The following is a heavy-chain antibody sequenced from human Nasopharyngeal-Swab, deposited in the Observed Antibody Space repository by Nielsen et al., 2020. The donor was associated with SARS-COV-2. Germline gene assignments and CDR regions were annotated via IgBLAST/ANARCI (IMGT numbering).Heavy chain of an antibody. CDR1: GCSISSSSYY. V-gene: IGHV4-39*07. D-gene: IGHD6-13*01. CDR3: VGSSWYGDYYYYYGMDV. Sequence: SETLSLTCTVSGCSISSSSYYWGWIRQPPGKGLEWIGSIYYSGSTCYNPSLKSRVTISVDTSKNQFSLKLSSVTAADTAVYYCVGSSWYGDYYYYYGMDVWGQGTTVTVSS. J-gene: IGHJ6*02. CDR2: IYYSGST.